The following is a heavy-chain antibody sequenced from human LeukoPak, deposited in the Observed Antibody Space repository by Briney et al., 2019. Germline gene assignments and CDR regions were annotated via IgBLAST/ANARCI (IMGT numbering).Heavy chain of an antibody. Sequence: PSGTLSLTCTVAGGSISSYYWSWIRQPAGKGLEWIGRIYTSGSTNYNPSLKSRVTMSVDTSKTQFSLKLSSVTAADTAVYYCAREFGAAAPFIGAFDIWGQGTMVTVSS. CDR2: IYTSGST. D-gene: IGHD3-3*01. CDR1: GGSISSYY. J-gene: IGHJ3*02. V-gene: IGHV4-4*07. CDR3: AREFGAAAPFIGAFDI.